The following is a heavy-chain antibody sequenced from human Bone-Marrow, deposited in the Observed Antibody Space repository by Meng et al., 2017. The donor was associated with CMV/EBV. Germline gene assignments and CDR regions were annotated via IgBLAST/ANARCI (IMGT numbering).Heavy chain of an antibody. Sequence: ASVKVSCKASGYTFTGYYMHWVRQAPGQGLEWMGWINPNSGGTNYAQKFQGRGTMTRDTSISTAYMELSRLRSDDTAVYYCARENYVGTSPPGYWGQGTLVTVSS. CDR2: INPNSGGT. D-gene: IGHD4-23*01. CDR3: ARENYVGTSPPGY. CDR1: GYTFTGYY. V-gene: IGHV1-2*02. J-gene: IGHJ4*02.